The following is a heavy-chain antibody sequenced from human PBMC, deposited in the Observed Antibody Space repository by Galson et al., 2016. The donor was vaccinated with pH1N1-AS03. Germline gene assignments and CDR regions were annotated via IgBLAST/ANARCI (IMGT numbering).Heavy chain of an antibody. CDR3: ARDVGMATIREVYSQY. D-gene: IGHD5-24*01. J-gene: IGHJ1*01. CDR1: GYTFSTYS. Sequence: SVKVSCKASGYTFSTYSLHWVRQAPGQGLEWMGKIDPSGGSTTYAQKFQGRVTMTRDTSTSTVYMDLSSLKSEDTAVYYCARDVGMATIREVYSQYWGQGTQGIVSS. CDR2: IDPSGGST. V-gene: IGHV1-46*01.